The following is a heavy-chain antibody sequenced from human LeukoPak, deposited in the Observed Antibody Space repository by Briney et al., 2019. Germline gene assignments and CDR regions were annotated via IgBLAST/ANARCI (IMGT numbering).Heavy chain of an antibody. J-gene: IGHJ4*02. CDR1: GGSISSYY. CDR2: IYYSGST. V-gene: IGHV4-59*01. Sequence: SETLSLTCTVSGGSISSYYWSWIRQPPGKGLEWIGYIYYSGSTNYNPSLKSRVTISVDTSKNQFSLKPSSVTAADTAVYYCASSDRFSSSWSYYFDYWGQGTLVTVSS. CDR3: ASSDRFSSSWSYYFDY. D-gene: IGHD6-13*01.